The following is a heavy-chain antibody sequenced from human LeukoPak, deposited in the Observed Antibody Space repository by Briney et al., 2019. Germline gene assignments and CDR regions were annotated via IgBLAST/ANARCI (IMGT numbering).Heavy chain of an antibody. V-gene: IGHV3-23*01. CDR3: AKAPVTSCRGAYCYPFDY. Sequence: GGSLRLSCAASGFTFSSYAMSWVRQAPGKGLEWVSAISGSGGSTYYADSVKGRFTISRDNSKNTLYLQMNSLRAEDTAVYYCAKAPVTSCRGAYCYPFDYWGQGTLVTVSS. CDR2: ISGSGGST. D-gene: IGHD2-21*01. CDR1: GFTFSSYA. J-gene: IGHJ4*02.